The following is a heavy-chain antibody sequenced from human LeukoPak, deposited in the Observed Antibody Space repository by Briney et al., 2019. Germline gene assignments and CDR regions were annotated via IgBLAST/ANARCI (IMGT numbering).Heavy chain of an antibody. CDR2: INSDGSRT. CDR3: ARGNPLGHF. V-gene: IGHV3-74*01. Sequence: PGGSLRLSCAASSFSLSSYWMHWVRQAPGKGLLWVSHINSDGSRTDHADSVKGRFTISRDNAKNTLYLQMNSLRAEDTAVYYCARGNPLGHFWGQGTLVTVSS. CDR1: SFSLSSYW. D-gene: IGHD3-16*01. J-gene: IGHJ4*02.